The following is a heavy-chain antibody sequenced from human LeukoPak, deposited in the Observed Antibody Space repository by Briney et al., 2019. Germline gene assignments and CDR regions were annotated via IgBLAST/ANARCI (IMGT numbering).Heavy chain of an antibody. D-gene: IGHD2-15*01. CDR1: GGSISSSSYY. Sequence: SETLSLTCTVSGGSISSSSYYWGWIRQPPGKGLEWIGSIYYSGSTYYNPSLKSRVTISVDTSKNQFSLKLSSVTAADTAVYYCAGHARSIVVVVAASSPFDYWGQGTLVTVSS. V-gene: IGHV4-39*01. J-gene: IGHJ4*02. CDR2: IYYSGST. CDR3: AGHARSIVVVVAASSPFDY.